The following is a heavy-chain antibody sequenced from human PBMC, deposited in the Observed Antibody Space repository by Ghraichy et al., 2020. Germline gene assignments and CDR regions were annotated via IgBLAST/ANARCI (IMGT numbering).Heavy chain of an antibody. CDR1: DNSITYYY. V-gene: IGHV4-59*01. Sequence: SQTLSLTCSVSDNSITYYYWNWIRQSPGKGLEWIGRMFHNEGADYNPSLKSRVTISVDTSRNHVSLRLSSVTAADTALYFCAGGSTAMVPYWGQGILVTVSS. J-gene: IGHJ4*02. CDR2: MFHNEGA. D-gene: IGHD5-18*01. CDR3: AGGSTAMVPY.